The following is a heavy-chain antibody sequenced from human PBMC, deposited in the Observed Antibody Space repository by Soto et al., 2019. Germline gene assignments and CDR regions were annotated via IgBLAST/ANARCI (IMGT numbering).Heavy chain of an antibody. J-gene: IGHJ4*02. V-gene: IGHV4-30-4*01. CDR3: ARAYYGAGTYLGY. Sequence: QVQLQESGPGLVKPSQTLSLTCTVSGGSISSGDYYWSWLRQPPGKGLDWIGYIYYSGRTYYNQSLKSRVTIALDTSKNQFSLKVNSVTAADTAVYYCARAYYGAGTYLGYWGQGTLVTVSS. CDR1: GGSISSGDYY. CDR2: IYYSGRT. D-gene: IGHD3-10*01.